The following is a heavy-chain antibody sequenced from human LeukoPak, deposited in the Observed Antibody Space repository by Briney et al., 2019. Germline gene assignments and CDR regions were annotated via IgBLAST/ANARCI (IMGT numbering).Heavy chain of an antibody. J-gene: IGHJ4*02. D-gene: IGHD3-22*01. CDR3: ARGPPNYYDSSGYYLIDY. V-gene: IGHV1-3*01. Sequence: KFQGRVTITRDTSASTAYMELSSLRSEDTAVYYCARGPPNYYDSSGYYLIDYWGQGTLVTVSS.